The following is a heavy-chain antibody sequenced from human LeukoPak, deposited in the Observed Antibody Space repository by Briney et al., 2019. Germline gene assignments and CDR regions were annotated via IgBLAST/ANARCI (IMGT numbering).Heavy chain of an antibody. J-gene: IGHJ4*02. V-gene: IGHV4-59*08. Sequence: PSETLSLTCGVSGGSVSSYYWSWIRQPPGKGLEWVGYIFYSGSTNYNPSLKSRVTISLDTSKNQFSLKLSSVTAADTAVYYCATQARIVGATGYFDYWGQGTLVTVSS. D-gene: IGHD1-26*01. CDR3: ATQARIVGATGYFDY. CDR2: IFYSGST. CDR1: GGSVSSYY.